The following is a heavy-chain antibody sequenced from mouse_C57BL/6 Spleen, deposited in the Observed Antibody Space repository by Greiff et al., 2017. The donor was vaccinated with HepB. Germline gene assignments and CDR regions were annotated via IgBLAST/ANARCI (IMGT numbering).Heavy chain of an antibody. CDR2: IDPETGGT. CDR3: TGGLWSY. Sequence: VQLQESGAELVRPGASVTLSCKASGYTFTDYEMHWVKQTPVHGLEWIGAIDPETGGTAYNQKFKGKAILTADKSSSTAYMELRSLTSEDSAVYYCTGGLWSYWGQGTTLTVSS. CDR1: GYTFTDYE. D-gene: IGHD1-1*02. J-gene: IGHJ2*01. V-gene: IGHV1-15*01.